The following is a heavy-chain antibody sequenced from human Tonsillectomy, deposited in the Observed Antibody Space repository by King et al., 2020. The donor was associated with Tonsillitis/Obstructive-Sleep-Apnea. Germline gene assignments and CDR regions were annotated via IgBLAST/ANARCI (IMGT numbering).Heavy chain of an antibody. CDR3: AKDDKDYVWGTYKNYYGMDV. D-gene: IGHD3-16*01. CDR2: ISGSGGRT. CDR1: GFTFSSYA. V-gene: IGHV3-23*04. J-gene: IGHJ6*02. Sequence: VQLVESGGGLVQPGGSLRLSCAASGFTFSSYAMSWVRQAPGKGLEWVSAISGSGGRTYYADSVKGRFTISRDNSKNTVYLQMNSLRAEDTAVYDCAKDDKDYVWGTYKNYYGMDVGGQGTTVTVSS.